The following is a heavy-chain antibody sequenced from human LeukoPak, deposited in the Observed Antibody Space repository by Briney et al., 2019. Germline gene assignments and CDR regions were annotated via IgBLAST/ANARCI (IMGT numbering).Heavy chain of an antibody. CDR3: ARGGWNKFDY. CDR1: GDSISSGDYY. V-gene: IGHV4-61*02. Sequence: SETLSLTRTVSGDSISSGDYYWSWIRQPAGKGLEWIGRISSSGSTNYNPSLKSRVTISVDTSKNQFSLKLSSVTAADTAVYYCARGGWNKFDYWGQGTLVTVSS. D-gene: IGHD3-22*01. J-gene: IGHJ4*02. CDR2: ISSSGST.